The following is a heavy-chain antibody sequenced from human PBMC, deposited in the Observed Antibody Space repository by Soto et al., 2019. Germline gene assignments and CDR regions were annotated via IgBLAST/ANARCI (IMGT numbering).Heavy chain of an antibody. D-gene: IGHD3-10*01. Sequence: GASVKVSCKASGYTFTSYDINWVLQATGQGLEWMGWMNPNSGNTGYAQKFQGRVTMTRNTSISTAYMELSSLRSEDTAVYYCARADYGSGTSLDMDVWGQGTTVTVSS. V-gene: IGHV1-8*01. CDR3: ARADYGSGTSLDMDV. CDR1: GYTFTSYD. J-gene: IGHJ6*02. CDR2: MNPNSGNT.